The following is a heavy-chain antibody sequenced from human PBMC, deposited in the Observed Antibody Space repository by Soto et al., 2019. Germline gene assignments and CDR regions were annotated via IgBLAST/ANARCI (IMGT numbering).Heavy chain of an antibody. CDR3: ARDLPPVDY. J-gene: IGHJ4*02. V-gene: IGHV1-18*01. CDR2: IRVYNGNT. CDR1: GYTFTSYG. Sequence: QVQLVQSGAEVKKPGASVKVSCKASGYTFTSYGITWVRQAPGQGLEWMGWIRVYNGNTNYAQKLQGRVTMTTDTSTRTACMELRSLRSDDTAVYYCARDLPPVDYWGQGTLVTVSS.